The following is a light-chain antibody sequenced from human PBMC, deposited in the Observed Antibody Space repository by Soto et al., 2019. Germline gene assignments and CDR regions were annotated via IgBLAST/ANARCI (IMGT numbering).Light chain of an antibody. V-gene: IGKV3-20*01. CDR1: QSVSRSY. J-gene: IGKJ1*01. CDR3: QQYGSSPWT. CDR2: GAS. Sequence: EIVLTQSPGTLSLSPGDRATLSCRASQSVSRSYLGWYQQKPGQAPRLLIYGASSRATGIPDRFSGSGSGTDFTLTISRLEPEDFAVYYCQQYGSSPWTFGQGTK.